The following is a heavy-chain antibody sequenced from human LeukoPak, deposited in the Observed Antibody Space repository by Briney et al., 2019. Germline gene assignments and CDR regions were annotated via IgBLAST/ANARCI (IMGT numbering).Heavy chain of an antibody. V-gene: IGHV3-30-3*01. CDR2: ISYDGSNK. Sequence: PGGSLRLSCAASGFTFSSYAMHWVRQAPGKGLEWVAVISYDGSNKYYADSVKGRFTISRDNSKNTLYLQMNSLRAEDTAVYYCAKEAVKGSSWYNYWGQGTLVTVSS. J-gene: IGHJ4*02. D-gene: IGHD6-13*01. CDR3: AKEAVKGSSWYNY. CDR1: GFTFSSYA.